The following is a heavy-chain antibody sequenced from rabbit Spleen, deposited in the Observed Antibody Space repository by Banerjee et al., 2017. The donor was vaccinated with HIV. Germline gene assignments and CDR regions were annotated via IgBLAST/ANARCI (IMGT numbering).Heavy chain of an antibody. J-gene: IGHJ6*01. Sequence: QEQLVESGGGLVRPEGSLKLTCTASGVSFSFSSYMCWVRQAPGKGLEWIGCIDTGSSGFTYFATWAKGRFTCSKTSSTTVTLQMTRLTAADTATYFCARDTSSSFSSYGMDLWGQGTLVTVS. CDR2: IDTGSSGFT. CDR3: ARDTSSSFSSYGMDL. CDR1: GVSFSFSSY. V-gene: IGHV1S45*01. D-gene: IGHD1-1*01.